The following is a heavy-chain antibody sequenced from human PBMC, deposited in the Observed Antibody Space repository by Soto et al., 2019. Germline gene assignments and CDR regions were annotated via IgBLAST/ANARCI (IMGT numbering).Heavy chain of an antibody. CDR3: AKGADRIAARIYGMDV. V-gene: IGHV3-23*01. CDR1: GFSFTNFA. J-gene: IGHJ6*02. D-gene: IGHD6-6*01. CDR2: IGASGDIT. Sequence: PGGSLRLSCGASGFSFTNFAMSWVRQAPGKGLEWVAGIGASGDITWYADSVKGRLSISRDNSKNTRYLQMNSLRFEDQAVPYCAKGADRIAARIYGMDVCGQGTTV.